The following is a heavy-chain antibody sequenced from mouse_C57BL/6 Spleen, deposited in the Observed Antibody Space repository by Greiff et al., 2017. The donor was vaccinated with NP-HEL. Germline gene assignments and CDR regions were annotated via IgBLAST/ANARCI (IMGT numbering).Heavy chain of an antibody. J-gene: IGHJ4*01. CDR1: GYTFTSYG. D-gene: IGHD2-5*01. V-gene: IGHV1-81*01. Sequence: QVQLQQSGAELARPGASVTLSCKASGYTFTSYGISWVKQRTGQGLEWIGEIYPRSGNTYYNEKFKGKATLTADKSSSTAYMELRSLTSEDSAVYFCAAYYSNYYAMDYWGQGTSVTVSS. CDR2: IYPRSGNT. CDR3: AAYYSNYYAMDY.